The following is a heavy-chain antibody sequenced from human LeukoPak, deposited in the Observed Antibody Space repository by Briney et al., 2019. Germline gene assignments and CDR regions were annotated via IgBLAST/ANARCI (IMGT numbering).Heavy chain of an antibody. D-gene: IGHD2-21*02. Sequence: GGSLRLSCAASGFTFSSYWMSWVRQAPGKGLEWVANIKQDGSEKYYVDSVKGRFTISRDNSKNTLYLQMNSLRPEDTAVYYCAKSAVRGLPVLGNWGQGTLVTVSS. V-gene: IGHV3-7*01. CDR1: GFTFSSYW. CDR2: IKQDGSEK. CDR3: AKSAVRGLPVLGN. J-gene: IGHJ4*02.